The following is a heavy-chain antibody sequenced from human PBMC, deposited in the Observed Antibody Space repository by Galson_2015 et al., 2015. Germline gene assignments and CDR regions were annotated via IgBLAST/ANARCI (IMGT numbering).Heavy chain of an antibody. CDR1: GVIFSSHA. D-gene: IGHD3-10*01. CDR2: ISGSGDSA. J-gene: IGHJ6*02. Sequence: SLRLSCAASGVIFSSHAMSWVRQAPGKGLEWVSGISGSGDSADYVDSVKGRFTISRDNSKNTPYMQMNTLRAEDTAVYYCAILGTGSGSSALSARYYGLDVWGQGTTVTVSS. V-gene: IGHV3-23*01. CDR3: AILGTGSGSSALSARYYGLDV.